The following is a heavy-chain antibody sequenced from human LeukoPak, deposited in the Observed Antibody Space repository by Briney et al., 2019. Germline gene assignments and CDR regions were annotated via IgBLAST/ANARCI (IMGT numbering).Heavy chain of an antibody. CDR1: GGSISSGNFF. Sequence: PSETLSLTCTVSGGSISSGNFFWGWIRQPPGKGLEWIGSMYHTGTTSYNPSLKGRVTISVDTSKNQFSLKLNSVTAADTALYYCARYGGSGWVIDNWGQGTLVTVSS. V-gene: IGHV4-39*01. CDR2: MYHTGTT. J-gene: IGHJ4*02. CDR3: ARYGGSGWVIDN. D-gene: IGHD6-19*01.